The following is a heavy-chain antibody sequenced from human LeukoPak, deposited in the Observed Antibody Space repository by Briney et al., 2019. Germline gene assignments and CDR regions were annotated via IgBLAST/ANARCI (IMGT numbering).Heavy chain of an antibody. J-gene: IGHJ4*02. Sequence: GGSLRLSCAVSWFTVSGNYMSWIRQAPGKGLEWVSLIYSDDTTLYADSVKGRFTISRDISKNTLYLQMSSLRAEDTAVYYCARRAGGYSHPYDYWGQGVLVTVSS. CDR3: ARRAGGYSHPYDY. V-gene: IGHV3-53*01. CDR1: WFTVSGNY. CDR2: IYSDDTT. D-gene: IGHD4-23*01.